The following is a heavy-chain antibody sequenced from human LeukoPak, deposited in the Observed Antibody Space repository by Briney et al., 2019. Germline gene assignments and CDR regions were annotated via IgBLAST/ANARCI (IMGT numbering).Heavy chain of an antibody. CDR3: ARDRDGYRGHFDY. CDR2: INHSGST. D-gene: IGHD5-24*01. J-gene: IGHJ4*02. CDR1: GGSFSGYY. Sequence: SETLSLTCAVYGGSFSGYYWSWIRQPPGKGLEWIGEINHSGSTNYNPSLKSRVTISVDTSKNQFSLKLSSVTAADTAVYYCARDRDGYRGHFDYWGQGTLVTVSS. V-gene: IGHV4-34*01.